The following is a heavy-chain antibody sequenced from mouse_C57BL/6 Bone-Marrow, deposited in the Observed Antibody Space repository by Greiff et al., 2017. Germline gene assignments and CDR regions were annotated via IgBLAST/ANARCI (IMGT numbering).Heavy chain of an antibody. CDR3: ARRDTWYFDV. CDR2: ISSGSSTI. J-gene: IGHJ1*02. V-gene: IGHV5-17*01. CDR1: GFTFSDYG. Sequence: EVKLVESGGGLVKPGGSLKLSCAASGFTFSDYGMHWVRQAPEKGLEWVAYISSGSSTIYYADTVKGRFTLSRDNAKNTLFLQMTSLRSEDTAMYYCARRDTWYFDVWGTGTTVTVSS.